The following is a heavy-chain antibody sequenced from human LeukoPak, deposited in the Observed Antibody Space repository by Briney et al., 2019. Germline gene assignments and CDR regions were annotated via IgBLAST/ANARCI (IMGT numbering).Heavy chain of an antibody. CDR2: MNPNSGNT. CDR1: GYTFTSYD. D-gene: IGHD2-2*01. J-gene: IGHJ4*02. V-gene: IGHV1-8*01. Sequence: ASVKVSCKASGYTFTSYDINWVRQATGQGLEWMGWMNPNSGNTGYAQKFQGRVTMTRNTSISTAYMELSSLRSEDTAVYYCARDKSTSWYFFDYWGQGTLVTVSS. CDR3: ARDKSTSWYFFDY.